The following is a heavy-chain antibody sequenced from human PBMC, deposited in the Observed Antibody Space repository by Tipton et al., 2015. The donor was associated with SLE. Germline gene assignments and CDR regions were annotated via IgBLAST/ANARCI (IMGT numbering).Heavy chain of an antibody. D-gene: IGHD6-13*01. Sequence: SLRLSCAASGFTFSSYGMHWVRQAPGKGLEWVAVIWYDGSNKYYADSVKGRFTISRDNAKNSLYLQMNSLRAEDTAVYYCARTAAAGSRWFDPWGQGTLVTVSS. V-gene: IGHV3-33*01. CDR3: ARTAAAGSRWFDP. CDR2: IWYDGSNK. CDR1: GFTFSSYG. J-gene: IGHJ5*02.